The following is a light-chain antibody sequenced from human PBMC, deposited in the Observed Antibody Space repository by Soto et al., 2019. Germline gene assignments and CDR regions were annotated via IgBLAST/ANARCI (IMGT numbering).Light chain of an antibody. Sequence: EIVLTQSPGTLSLSPGERATLSCRASQSVSSSYLAWYQQKPGQAPRLLIYGASGRATGIPDRFSGSGSGTDFPLTISRLEPEDFAVYYCQQYGSSPLFTFAPGTKVDIK. CDR3: QQYGSSPLFT. V-gene: IGKV3-20*01. J-gene: IGKJ3*01. CDR1: QSVSSSY. CDR2: GAS.